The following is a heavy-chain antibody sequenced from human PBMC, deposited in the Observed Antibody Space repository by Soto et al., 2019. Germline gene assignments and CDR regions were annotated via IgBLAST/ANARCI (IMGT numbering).Heavy chain of an antibody. D-gene: IGHD6-6*01. Sequence: ASVKVSCKASGYTFTSYGISWVRQAPGQGLEWMGWISAYNGNTNYAQKLQVRVTMTTDTSTSSAYMELRSLRSDDTAVYYCARVWDEYSSSSAGNLNWFDPWGQGTLVTVSS. CDR3: ARVWDEYSSSSAGNLNWFDP. V-gene: IGHV1-18*01. CDR1: GYTFTSYG. CDR2: ISAYNGNT. J-gene: IGHJ5*02.